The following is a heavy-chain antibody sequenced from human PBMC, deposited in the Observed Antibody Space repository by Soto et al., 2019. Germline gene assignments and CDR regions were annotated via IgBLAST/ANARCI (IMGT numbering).Heavy chain of an antibody. CDR3: ARSCDYGYMHH. CDR1: GFTVNSDY. Sequence: EVQLVETGGGLTQPGGSLRLSCENSGFTVNSDYMSWVRQAPGKGLEWGSIIYAGGSTYYADSVRGRFTISSDKSRNTLYLRMNSLMVEDTAVYYCARSCDYGYMHHWGQGTLVNVSS. J-gene: IGHJ1*01. V-gene: IGHV3-53*02. CDR2: IYAGGST. D-gene: IGHD5-18*01.